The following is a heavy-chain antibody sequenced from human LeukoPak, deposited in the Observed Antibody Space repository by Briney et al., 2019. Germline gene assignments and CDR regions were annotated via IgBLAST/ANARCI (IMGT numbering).Heavy chain of an antibody. CDR2: IYYSGST. Sequence: SETLSLTCTVSGGSISSYYWSWIRQPPGKGLEWVGYIYYSGSTNYNPSLKSRVTISVDTSKNQFSLKLSSVTAADTAVYYCARGGPYYDYVWGSYRYTFPYFDYWGQGTLVTVSS. V-gene: IGHV4-59*12. CDR1: GGSISSYY. D-gene: IGHD3-16*02. J-gene: IGHJ4*02. CDR3: ARGGPYYDYVWGSYRYTFPYFDY.